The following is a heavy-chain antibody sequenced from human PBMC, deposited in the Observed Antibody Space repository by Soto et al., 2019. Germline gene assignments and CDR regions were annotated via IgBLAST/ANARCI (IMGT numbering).Heavy chain of an antibody. CDR3: AKDLGSGSYLFDAFDI. CDR2: ISYDGSNK. CDR1: GFTFSSYA. J-gene: IGHJ3*02. Sequence: PGGSLRLSCAASGFTFSSYAMHWVRQAPGKGLEWVAVISYDGSNKYYADSVKGRFTISRDNSKNTLYLQMNSLRAEDTAVHYCAKDLGSGSYLFDAFDIWGQGTMVTVSS. D-gene: IGHD1-26*01. V-gene: IGHV3-30-3*01.